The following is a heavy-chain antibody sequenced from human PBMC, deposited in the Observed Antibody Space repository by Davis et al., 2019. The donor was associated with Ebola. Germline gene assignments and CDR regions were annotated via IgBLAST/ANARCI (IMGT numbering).Heavy chain of an antibody. V-gene: IGHV3-23*01. CDR1: GFTFSSYA. Sequence: PGGSLRLSCAASGFTFSSYAMSWVRQAPGKGLEWVSAISGRGGSTYYADSVKGRFTISRDNSKNTLYLQMNSLRVEDTAVYYCAKDPTMIVVVIRGAFDIWGQGTMVTVSS. J-gene: IGHJ3*02. CDR2: ISGRGGST. CDR3: AKDPTMIVVVIRGAFDI. D-gene: IGHD3-22*01.